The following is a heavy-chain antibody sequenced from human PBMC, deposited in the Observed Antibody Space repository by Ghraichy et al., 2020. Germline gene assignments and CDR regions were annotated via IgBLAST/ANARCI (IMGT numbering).Heavy chain of an antibody. D-gene: IGHD1-26*01. CDR2: ISGSGDST. J-gene: IGHJ3*02. CDR3: AKRLKSGSYYAAFDM. Sequence: GGPLRLSCAASKFSFSNYPMSWVRQAPGKGLQWVSSISGSGDSTYYTDSVKGRFTISRDNSKNTLFLQMNSLRVEDTALYYCAKRLKSGSYYAAFDMWGQGTMITVSS. V-gene: IGHV3-23*01. CDR1: KFSFSNYP.